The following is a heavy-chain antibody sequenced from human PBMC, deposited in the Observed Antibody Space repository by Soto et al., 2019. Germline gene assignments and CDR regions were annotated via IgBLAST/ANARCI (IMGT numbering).Heavy chain of an antibody. CDR3: ARGAGTEAGMDV. V-gene: IGHV4-38-2*01. Sequence: PSETLSLTCAVSGYSISSGYYWGWIRQPPGKGLEWIGSIYHSGSTYYNPSLKSRVTISVDTSKNQFSLKLSSVTAADTAVYYCARGAGTEAGMDVWGQGTTVTVYS. D-gene: IGHD6-13*01. CDR1: GYSISSGYY. CDR2: IYHSGST. J-gene: IGHJ6*02.